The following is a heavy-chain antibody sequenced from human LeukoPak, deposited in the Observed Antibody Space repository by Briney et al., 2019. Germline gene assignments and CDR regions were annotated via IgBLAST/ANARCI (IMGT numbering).Heavy chain of an antibody. CDR3: ARSQTTSYFDY. CDR2: IYYSGST. CDR1: GFTFSSYA. V-gene: IGHV4-59*08. D-gene: IGHD1-7*01. J-gene: IGHJ4*02. Sequence: GSLRLSCAASGFTFSSYAMSWIRQPPGKGLEWIGYIYYSGSTNYNPSLKSRVTISVDTSKNQFSLKLSSVTAADTAVYYCARSQTTSYFDYWGQGTLVTVSS.